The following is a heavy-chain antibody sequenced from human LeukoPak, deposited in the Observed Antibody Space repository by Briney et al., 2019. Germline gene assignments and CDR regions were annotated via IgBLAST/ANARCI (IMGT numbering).Heavy chain of an antibody. V-gene: IGHV1-46*01. Sequence: ASVKVSCKASGYTFTSNYIHWVRQAPGQGLEWMGMIYPRDGSTSYAQKFQGRVTVTRDTSTSTVHMEPSGLRSEDTAVYYCARDQEGFDYWGQGTLVTVSS. CDR1: GYTFTSNY. CDR3: ARDQEGFDY. CDR2: IYPRDGST. J-gene: IGHJ4*02.